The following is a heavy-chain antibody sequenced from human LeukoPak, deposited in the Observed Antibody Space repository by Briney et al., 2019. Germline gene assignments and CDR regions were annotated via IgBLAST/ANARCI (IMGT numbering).Heavy chain of an antibody. Sequence: SETLSLTCTVSGGSISSYYWSWIRQPPGKGLEWIGYIYYSGSTNYNPSLKSRVTISVDTSKNQFSLKLSSVTAADTAVYYCARAVGATKGAYFDYWGQGTLVTVSS. D-gene: IGHD1-26*01. CDR2: IYYSGST. CDR3: ARAVGATKGAYFDY. CDR1: GGSISSYY. J-gene: IGHJ4*02. V-gene: IGHV4-59*01.